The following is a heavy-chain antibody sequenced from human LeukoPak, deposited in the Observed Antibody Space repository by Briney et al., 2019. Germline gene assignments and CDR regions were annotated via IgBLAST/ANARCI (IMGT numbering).Heavy chain of an antibody. J-gene: IGHJ5*02. CDR2: INPNSGGT. CDR3: ARDVALSEAWFDA. D-gene: IGHD2-21*01. V-gene: IGHV1-2*02. CDR1: GYTFTGYY. Sequence: ASVKVSCKASGYTFTGYYMHWVRQAPGQGLEWMGWINPNSGGTNYAQKFQGRVTMTWDTSISTAYMELSRLRSDDEAVYYCARDVALSEAWFDAWGQGTLVTVSS.